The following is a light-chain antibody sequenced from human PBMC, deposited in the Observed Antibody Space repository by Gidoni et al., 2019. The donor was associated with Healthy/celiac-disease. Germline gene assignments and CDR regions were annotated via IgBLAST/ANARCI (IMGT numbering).Light chain of an antibody. Sequence: HSVLPQPTPVHGAPGQRVTISCAGRRSTIGAGYDVHWYHQLPGTAPKLLIYGNRNRPSGVPDRVSGSKSGTSASLASTGLQAEDEADYYCQSYDSSLSVVVFGGGTKLTVL. CDR2: GNR. CDR1: RSTIGAGYD. J-gene: IGLJ2*01. V-gene: IGLV1-40*01. CDR3: QSYDSSLSVVV.